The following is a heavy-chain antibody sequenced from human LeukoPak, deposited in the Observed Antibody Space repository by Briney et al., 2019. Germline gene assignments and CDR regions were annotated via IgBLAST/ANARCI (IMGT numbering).Heavy chain of an antibody. V-gene: IGHV1-69*05. CDR3: ARDLYYDSSGYYDY. J-gene: IGHJ4*02. CDR1: GGTFISYA. Sequence: SVKVSCKASGGTFISYAISWVRQAPGQGLEWMGRIIPIFGTANYAQKFQGRVTITTDESTSTAYMELSSLRSEDTAVYYCARDLYYDSSGYYDYWGQGTLVTVSS. CDR2: IIPIFGTA. D-gene: IGHD3-22*01.